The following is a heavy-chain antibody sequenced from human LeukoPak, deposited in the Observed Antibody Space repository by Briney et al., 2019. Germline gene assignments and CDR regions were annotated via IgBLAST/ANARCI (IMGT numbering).Heavy chain of an antibody. CDR3: ARLSLLRAVADY. D-gene: IGHD6-19*01. CDR1: GGSISGSTYY. Sequence: SETLSLTCTVSGGSISGSTYYWGWIRRPPGKGLECIAGMFNGGNSYYTPSLKSRATVSVDTSKNQFSLKLNSVTAADTAVYYCARLSLLRAVADYWGQGTLVTVSS. V-gene: IGHV4-39*01. J-gene: IGHJ4*02. CDR2: MFNGGNS.